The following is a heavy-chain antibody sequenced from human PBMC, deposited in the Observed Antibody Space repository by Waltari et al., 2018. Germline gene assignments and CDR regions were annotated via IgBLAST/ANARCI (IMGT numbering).Heavy chain of an antibody. Sequence: QVQLVESGGGVVQPGGSLRLSCAASGFTFSSYGMHWVRQAPGKGLEWVAFIRYDGSNKYYADSVKGRFTISRDNSKNTLYLQMNSLRAEDTAVYYCARLTMVQGVLPYWGQGTLVTVSS. CDR3: ARLTMVQGVLPY. CDR1: GFTFSSYG. V-gene: IGHV3-30*02. D-gene: IGHD3-10*01. CDR2: IRYDGSNK. J-gene: IGHJ4*02.